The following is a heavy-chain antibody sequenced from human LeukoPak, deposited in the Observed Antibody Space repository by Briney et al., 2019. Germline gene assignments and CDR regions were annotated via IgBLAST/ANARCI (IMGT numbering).Heavy chain of an antibody. J-gene: IGHJ4*02. D-gene: IGHD6-19*01. CDR3: ARMMSIPVAGHRPLFDY. CDR1: GYTFTTYG. CDR2: ISAYNGNT. V-gene: IGHV1-18*01. Sequence: ASLKISCKASGYTFTTYGINCVRQAPGHGRESMGWISAYNGNTNYAQKLQDRVTMTTDTSTSTAYMELRSLRSDDTAIYYCARMMSIPVAGHRPLFDYWGQGTLVTVSS.